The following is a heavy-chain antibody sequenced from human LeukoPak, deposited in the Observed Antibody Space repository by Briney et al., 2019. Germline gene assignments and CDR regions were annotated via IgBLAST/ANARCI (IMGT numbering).Heavy chain of an antibody. CDR2: IKEDGSDI. J-gene: IGHJ4*02. V-gene: IGHV3-7*04. Sequence: GGSLRLSCAASGFTFNNCWMCWVRQAPGKGLEWVANIKEDGSDIYYVDSVKGRFTISRDNAKNLLYLQMNSLRAEDTAVYYCARDQWRLFDYWGQGTLVTVSS. CDR3: ARDQWRLFDY. D-gene: IGHD2-21*02. CDR1: GFTFNNCW.